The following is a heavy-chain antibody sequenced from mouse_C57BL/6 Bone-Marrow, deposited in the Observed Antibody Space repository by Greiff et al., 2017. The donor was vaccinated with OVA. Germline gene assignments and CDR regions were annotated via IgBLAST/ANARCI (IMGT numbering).Heavy chain of an antibody. CDR2: INPSNGGT. Sequence: QVQLQQPGTELVKPGASVKLSCKASGYTFTSYWLHWVKQRPGQGLEWIGNINPSNGGTNYNEKFKSKATLTVDKSSSTAYMQLSSLTSEDSAVYYCAREEPPMGYFDYWGQGTTLTVSS. CDR3: AREEPPMGYFDY. V-gene: IGHV1-53*01. J-gene: IGHJ2*01. CDR1: GYTFTSYW.